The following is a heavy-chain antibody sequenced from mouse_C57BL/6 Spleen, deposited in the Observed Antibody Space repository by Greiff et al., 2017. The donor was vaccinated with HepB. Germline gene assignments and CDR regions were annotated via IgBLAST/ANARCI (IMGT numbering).Heavy chain of an antibody. CDR2: INPNNGGT. Sequence: VQLQQSGPELVKPGASVKIPCKASGYTFTDYNMDWVKQSHGKSLEWIGDINPNNGGTIYNQKFKGKATLTVDKSSSTAYMELRSLTSEDTAVYYCARKGYGSSYEVYYFDYWGQGTTLTVSS. J-gene: IGHJ2*01. V-gene: IGHV1-18*01. D-gene: IGHD1-1*01. CDR3: ARKGYGSSYEVYYFDY. CDR1: GYTFTDYN.